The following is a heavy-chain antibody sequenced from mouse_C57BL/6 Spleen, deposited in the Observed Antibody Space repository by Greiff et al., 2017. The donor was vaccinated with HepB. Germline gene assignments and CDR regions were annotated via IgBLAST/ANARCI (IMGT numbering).Heavy chain of an antibody. CDR3: ARVYDEAYYAMDY. CDR2: IYPGSGST. J-gene: IGHJ4*01. V-gene: IGHV1-55*01. D-gene: IGHD2-12*01. CDR1: GYTYTSYW. Sequence: VKLQQPGAELVKPGASVKMSCKASGYTYTSYWITWVKQRPGQGLEWIGDIYPGSGSTNYNEKFKSKATLTVDTSSSTAYMQLSSLTSEDSAVYYCARVYDEAYYAMDYWGQGTSVTVSS.